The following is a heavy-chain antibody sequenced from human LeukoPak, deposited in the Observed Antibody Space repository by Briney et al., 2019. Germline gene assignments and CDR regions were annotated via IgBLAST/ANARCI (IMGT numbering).Heavy chain of an antibody. Sequence: ASVKVSCKASGGTFSSYAISWVRQAPGQGLEWMGGIIPIFGTANYAQKFQGRVTITADKSTSTAYMELSSLRSEDTAVYYCARSSGWYAYYYYYYYMDVWGKGTTVTVSS. D-gene: IGHD6-19*01. V-gene: IGHV1-69*06. CDR2: IIPIFGTA. CDR1: GGTFSSYA. J-gene: IGHJ6*03. CDR3: ARSSGWYAYYYYYYYMDV.